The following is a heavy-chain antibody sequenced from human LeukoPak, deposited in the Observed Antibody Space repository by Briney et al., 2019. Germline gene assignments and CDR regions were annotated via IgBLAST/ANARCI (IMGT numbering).Heavy chain of an antibody. CDR3: ARDGKYYYDSSGYPLDY. V-gene: IGHV1-46*01. Sequence: ASVKVSCKASGYTFTSYYMHWVRQAPGQGLEWMGIINPSGGSTSYAQKFQGRVTMTRDTSTSTVYMELSSLRSEDTAVYYCARDGKYYYDSSGYPLDYWGRGTLVTVSS. D-gene: IGHD3-22*01. CDR2: INPSGGST. J-gene: IGHJ4*02. CDR1: GYTFTSYY.